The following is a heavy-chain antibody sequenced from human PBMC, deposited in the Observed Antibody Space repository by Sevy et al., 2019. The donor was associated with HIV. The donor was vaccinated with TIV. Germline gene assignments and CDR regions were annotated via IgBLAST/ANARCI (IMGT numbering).Heavy chain of an antibody. J-gene: IGHJ4*02. CDR2: INHSGST. CDR1: GGSFSGYY. D-gene: IGHD2-8*01. CDR3: ARGGPSSGIVLMVYDY. V-gene: IGHV4-34*01. Sequence: SETLSLTCAVYGGSFSGYYWSWIRQPPGKGLEWIGEINHSGSTNYNPSLKSRVTISVDTSKNQFSLKLSSVTAADTAVYYCARGGPSSGIVLMVYDYWGQGTLVTVSS.